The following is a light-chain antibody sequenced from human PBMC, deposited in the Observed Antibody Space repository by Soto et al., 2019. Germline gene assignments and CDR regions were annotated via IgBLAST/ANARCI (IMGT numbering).Light chain of an antibody. CDR2: GAS. J-gene: IGKJ1*01. CDR1: PSVRSSY. CDR3: QQYGSSPWT. Sequence: EIMLTQSPGTLSLSPGERATLSCRASPSVRSSYLAWYQQKPGQAPRLLIYGASSRATGIPDRFSGSGSGTDFTLTISRLEPEDFAVYYCQQYGSSPWTFGQGTKVDNK. V-gene: IGKV3-20*01.